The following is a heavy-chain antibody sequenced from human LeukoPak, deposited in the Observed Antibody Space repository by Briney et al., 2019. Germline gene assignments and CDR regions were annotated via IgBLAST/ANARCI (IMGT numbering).Heavy chain of an antibody. CDR1: GYSFTSYW. D-gene: IGHD3-10*01. J-gene: IGHJ4*02. CDR2: IYPGDSDT. V-gene: IGHV5-51*01. Sequence: GESLKISCKGSGYSFTSYWIGWVRKMPGKGLEWMGIIYPGDSDTRYSPSVQGQGTISADQSISTAYLQRSSLKASDTAMYYCASGYGSGRNFLPNFDYWGQGTLVTVSS. CDR3: ASGYGSGRNFLPNFDY.